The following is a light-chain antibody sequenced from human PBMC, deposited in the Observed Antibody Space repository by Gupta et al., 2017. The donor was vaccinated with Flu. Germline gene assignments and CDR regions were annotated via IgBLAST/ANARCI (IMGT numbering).Light chain of an antibody. CDR2: SDD. V-gene: IGLV3-21*02. CDR1: SIGSKS. Sequence: GQTARLSCGGSSIGSKSVHWFQQRPGQAPILVIYSDDDRPSGIPERFSGSNSGNTATLTISRVEAGDEADYYCQVWDRFSGHRVFGPGTKLTVL. CDR3: QVWDRFSGHRV. J-gene: IGLJ1*01.